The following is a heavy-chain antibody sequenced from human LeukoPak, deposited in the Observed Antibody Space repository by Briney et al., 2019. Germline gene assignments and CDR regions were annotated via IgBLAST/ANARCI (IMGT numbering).Heavy chain of an antibody. D-gene: IGHD3-10*01. V-gene: IGHV1-46*01. CDR2: INPSGGST. J-gene: IGHJ4*02. CDR1: GYTFTSYY. Sequence: ASVKVSCKAPGYTFTSYYMHWVRQAPGQGLEWMGIINPSGGSTSYAQKFQGRVTMTRDTSTSTVYMELSSLRSEDTAVYYCATSLGLGSGSYYKGENYFDYWGQGTLVTVSS. CDR3: ATSLGLGSGSYYKGENYFDY.